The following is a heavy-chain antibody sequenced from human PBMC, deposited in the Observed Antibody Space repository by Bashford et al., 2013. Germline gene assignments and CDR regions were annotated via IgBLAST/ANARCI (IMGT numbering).Heavy chain of an antibody. CDR2: IYYSGST. Sequence: SETLSLTCTVSGGSISSGGYYWSWIRQHPGKGLEWIGYIYYSGSTYYNPSLKSRVTISVDTSKNQFSLKLSSVTAADTAVYYCARDRIVGANGVFGFDYGAREPWSRLL. D-gene: IGHD1-26*01. CDR1: GGSISSGGYY. V-gene: IGHV4-31*03. CDR3: ARDRIVGANGVFGFD. J-gene: IGHJ4*02.